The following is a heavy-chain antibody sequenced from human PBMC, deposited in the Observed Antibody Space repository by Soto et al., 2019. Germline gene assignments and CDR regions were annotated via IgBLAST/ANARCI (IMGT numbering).Heavy chain of an antibody. CDR3: ARWFGSGWSRGVYFYY. J-gene: IGHJ4*02. Sequence: EVQLVESGGGLVQPGGSLRLSCAASGFTFSSYELNWVRQAPGKGLEWVSYISISGGTIYYADSVKGRVTISRDNDKKSLYLQMKSLRAEDSAVYYCARWFGSGWSRGVYFYYWGQGTLVTVSS. CDR2: ISISGGTI. CDR1: GFTFSSYE. D-gene: IGHD6-19*01. V-gene: IGHV3-48*03.